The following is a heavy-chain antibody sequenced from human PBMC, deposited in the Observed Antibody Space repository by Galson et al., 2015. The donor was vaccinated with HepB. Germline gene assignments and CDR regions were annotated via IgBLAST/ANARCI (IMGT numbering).Heavy chain of an antibody. D-gene: IGHD3-10*01. CDR2: ISSSGISI. V-gene: IGHV3-11*01. CDR3: AREIYRGSGSQGWYFDF. CDR1: GFTFSDYY. J-gene: IGHJ2*01. Sequence: SLRLSCAASGFTFSDYYMSWIRQAPGKGLELFSYISSSGISINYADSVKGRFTISRDDAKNSLYLQMNSLRAEDTAVYFCAREIYRGSGSQGWYFDFWGRGTLVTVSS.